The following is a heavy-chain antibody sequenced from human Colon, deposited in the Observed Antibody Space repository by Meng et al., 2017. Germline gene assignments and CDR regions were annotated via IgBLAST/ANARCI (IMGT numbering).Heavy chain of an antibody. J-gene: IGHJ4*02. Sequence: QLHLQESGPGPVKPSEPLSPTCTVSGASLCSSTYYWGWIRQPPGKGLEWIGTIYFSGTTYYHPSLKSRVTISFDTSKNQFSLNLSSVTAADTAVYYCARRLYTRPPGDFDSWGQGTLVTVSS. CDR2: IYFSGTT. CDR1: GASLCSSTYY. CDR3: ARRLYTRPPGDFDS. V-gene: IGHV4-39*07. D-gene: IGHD2-2*02.